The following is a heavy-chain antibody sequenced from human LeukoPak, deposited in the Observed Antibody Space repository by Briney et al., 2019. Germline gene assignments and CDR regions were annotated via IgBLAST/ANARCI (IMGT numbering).Heavy chain of an antibody. J-gene: IGHJ4*02. CDR3: ARDPYSSSSDFDY. CDR2: INPNSGGT. CDR1: GYTFTVYY. Sequence: GASVKVSCKASGYTFTVYYMHWVRQAPGQGLEWMGWINPNSGGTNHAQKFQGRVTMTRDTSISTAYMELSRLRSDDTAVYYCARDPYSSSSDFDYWGQGTLVTVSS. V-gene: IGHV1-2*02. D-gene: IGHD6-13*01.